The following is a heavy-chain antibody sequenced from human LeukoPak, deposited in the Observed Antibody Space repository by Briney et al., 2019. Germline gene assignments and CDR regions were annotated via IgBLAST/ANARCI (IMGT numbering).Heavy chain of an antibody. CDR1: GYSISSGYY. Sequence: SETLSLTCTVSGYSISSGYYWGWIRPPPGKGLEWIGSIYHSGSTYYNPSLKSRVTISVDTSKNQFSLKLSSVTAADTAVYYCARDPTYSSSWHDYWGQGTLVTVSS. CDR3: ARDPTYSSSWHDY. J-gene: IGHJ4*02. V-gene: IGHV4-38-2*02. CDR2: IYHSGST. D-gene: IGHD6-13*01.